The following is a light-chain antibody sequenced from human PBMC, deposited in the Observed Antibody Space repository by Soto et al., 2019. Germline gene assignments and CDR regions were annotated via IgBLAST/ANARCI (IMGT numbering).Light chain of an antibody. CDR2: AAS. J-gene: IGKJ3*01. V-gene: IGKV1-39*01. CDR3: QQSYSTPLFT. CDR1: QSISSY. Sequence: DIQMTQSPSSLSASVGDRVTITCRASQSISSYLNWYQQKPGKAPKLLIYAASSLQSGVPSRFSGSGSGTDFTITISSPQPEDFATYYGQQSYSTPLFTFGPGTKVDIK.